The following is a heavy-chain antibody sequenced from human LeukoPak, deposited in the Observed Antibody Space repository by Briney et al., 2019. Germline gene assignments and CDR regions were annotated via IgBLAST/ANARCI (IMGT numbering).Heavy chain of an antibody. J-gene: IGHJ4*02. V-gene: IGHV4-4*02. CDR3: ARSGSGSQKGFDY. D-gene: IGHD3-10*01. Sequence: SETLSLTCAVSGGSISSSNWWSWVRQPPGKGLEWIGEIYHSGSTNYNPSLKSRVTISVDKSKNQFSLKLGSVTAADTAVYYCARSGSGSQKGFDYWGQGTLVTVSS. CDR2: IYHSGST. CDR1: GGSISSSNW.